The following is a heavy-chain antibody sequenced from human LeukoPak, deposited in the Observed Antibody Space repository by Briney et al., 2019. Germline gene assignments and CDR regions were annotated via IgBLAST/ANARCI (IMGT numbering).Heavy chain of an antibody. CDR3: ARVGTVTRYFDL. Sequence: SVTVSCKASGGTFSSYAISWVRQAPGQGLEWMGGIIPIFGTANYAQKFQGRVTITADESTSTAYMELSSLRSEDTAVYYCARVGTVTRYFDLWGRGTLVTVSS. J-gene: IGHJ2*01. V-gene: IGHV1-69*13. CDR2: IIPIFGTA. CDR1: GGTFSSYA. D-gene: IGHD4-17*01.